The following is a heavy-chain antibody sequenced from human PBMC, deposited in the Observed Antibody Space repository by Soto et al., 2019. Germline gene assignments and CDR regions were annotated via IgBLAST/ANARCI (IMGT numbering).Heavy chain of an antibody. J-gene: IGHJ4*02. Sequence: GESLKISCRASGYSFTNYYIAWVRQMPGKGLEWMGNLYPGDSDTRYSPSFQGQVTISADKSINTAYLQWSSLKASDTAVYYCARTMSLTPDYWGQGTLVTSPQ. CDR1: GYSFTNYY. CDR2: LYPGDSDT. CDR3: ARTMSLTPDY. D-gene: IGHD3-3*01. V-gene: IGHV5-51*01.